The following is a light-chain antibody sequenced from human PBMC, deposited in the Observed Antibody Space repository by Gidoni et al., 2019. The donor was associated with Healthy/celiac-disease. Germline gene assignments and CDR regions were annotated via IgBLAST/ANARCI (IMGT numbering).Light chain of an antibody. CDR3: LQDYNYPWT. Sequence: IQMTQSPSSLSPSVGDRLTLTCRASQGIRNDLGWYQQKPGKAPKLLICAASSLQSGVPSRFSGSGSGTDFTLTISSLQPEDFATYYCLQDYNYPWTFGQGTKVEIK. J-gene: IGKJ1*01. CDR2: AAS. V-gene: IGKV1-6*01. CDR1: QGIRND.